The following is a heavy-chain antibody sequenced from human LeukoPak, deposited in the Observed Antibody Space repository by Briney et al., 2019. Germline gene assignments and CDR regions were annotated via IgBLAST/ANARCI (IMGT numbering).Heavy chain of an antibody. V-gene: IGHV4-39*07. J-gene: IGHJ6*03. Sequence: SETLSLTCTVSGGSISSSSYYWGWIRQPPGKGLEWIGSIYYSGSTYYNPSLKSRVTISVDTSKNQFSLKLSSVTAADTAVYYCVRGRGYYVGYYYYYMDVWGKGTTVTVSS. CDR2: IYYSGST. CDR3: VRGRGYYVGYYYYYMDV. D-gene: IGHD3-3*01. CDR1: GGSISSSSYY.